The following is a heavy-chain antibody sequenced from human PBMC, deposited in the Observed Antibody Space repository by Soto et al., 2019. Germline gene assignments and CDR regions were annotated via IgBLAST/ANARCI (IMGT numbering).Heavy chain of an antibody. D-gene: IGHD3-16*01. CDR3: ARDLRGAMTPYYYYGMDV. J-gene: IGHJ6*02. V-gene: IGHV6-1*01. Sequence: PSQTLSLTCAISGVSVSSNSAAWNWIRQSPSRGLEWLGRTYYRSKWYNDYAVSVKSRITINPDTSKNQFSLQLNSVTPEDTAVYYCARDLRGAMTPYYYYGMDVWGQGTTVTVSS. CDR1: GVSVSSNSAA. CDR2: TYYRSKWYN.